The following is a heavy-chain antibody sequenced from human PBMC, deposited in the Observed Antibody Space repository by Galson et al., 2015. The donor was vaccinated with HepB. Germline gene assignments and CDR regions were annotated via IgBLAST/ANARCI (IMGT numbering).Heavy chain of an antibody. CDR3: ARLDVRIRIMSSLLF. CDR1: GYTFINYD. J-gene: IGHJ4*02. V-gene: IGHV1-18*01. D-gene: IGHD3-16*01. CDR2: ISTSNGDT. Sequence: SVKVSCKAPGYTFINYDLIWVRQAPGQGLEWMGWISTSNGDTKYPQKFQDRVTMTTDTFTRTAYMELRKLRSDDTAVYYCARLDVRIRIMSSLLFWGQGTLVTVSS.